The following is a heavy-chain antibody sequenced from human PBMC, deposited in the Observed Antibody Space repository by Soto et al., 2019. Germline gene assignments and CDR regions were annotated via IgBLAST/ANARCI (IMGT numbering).Heavy chain of an antibody. V-gene: IGHV3-7*05. CDR1: GFTFSSYW. J-gene: IGHJ4*02. D-gene: IGHD3-10*01. CDR3: ATHKRGSSFDN. Sequence: EVQLVESGGGLVQPGGSLRLSCAASGFTFSSYWMSWVRQAPGKGLEWVAIIKEDGSVKYYVDSVKGRFTISRDNARNSLYLQMNSLRAEDTAVYYCATHKRGSSFDNWGQGTLVTVSS. CDR2: IKEDGSVK.